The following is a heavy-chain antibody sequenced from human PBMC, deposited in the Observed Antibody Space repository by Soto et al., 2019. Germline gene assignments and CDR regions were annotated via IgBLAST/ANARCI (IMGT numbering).Heavy chain of an antibody. J-gene: IGHJ6*01. V-gene: IGHV4-34*01. CDR3: ARGLNYYGSGGYYNPTRLYYYYGMDV. D-gene: IGHD3-10*01. CDR1: GGSFSGYY. Sequence: PSETLSLTCAVYGGSFSGYYWSWIRQPPGKGLEWIGEINHSGSTNYNPSLKSRVTISVDTSKNQFSLKLSSVTAADTAVYYCARGLNYYGSGGYYNPTRLYYYYGMDVCGQGSTVT. CDR2: INHSGST.